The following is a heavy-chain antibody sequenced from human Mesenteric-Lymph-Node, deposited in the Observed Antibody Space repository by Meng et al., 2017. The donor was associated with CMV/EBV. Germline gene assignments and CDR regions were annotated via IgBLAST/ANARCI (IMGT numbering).Heavy chain of an antibody. CDR2: IIPILGIA. CDR3: AGGIAAAGSRWFDP. D-gene: IGHD6-13*01. J-gene: IGHJ5*02. V-gene: IGHV1-69*02. Sequence: QVQRVQSGVEVKKLGAWWKVSCKASGVTFSSYTISWVRQAPGQGLEWMGRIIPILGIANYAQKFQGRVTITADKSTSTAYMELSSLRSEDTAVYYCAGGIAAAGSRWFDPWGQGTLVTVSS. CDR1: GVTFSSYT.